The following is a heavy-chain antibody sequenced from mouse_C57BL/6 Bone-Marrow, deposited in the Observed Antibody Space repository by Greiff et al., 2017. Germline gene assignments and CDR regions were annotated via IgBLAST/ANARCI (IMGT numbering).Heavy chain of an antibody. CDR2: IYPSDSET. Sequence: QVQLQQPGAELVRPGSSVKLSCKASGYTFTSYWMDWVKQRPGQGLEWIGNIYPSDSETHYNQKFKDKATFTVDKSSSTAYMQLSSLTSEDSAVYYCALWYFYAMDYWGQGTSVTVSS. J-gene: IGHJ4*01. D-gene: IGHD1-1*02. CDR1: GYTFTSYW. V-gene: IGHV1-61*01. CDR3: ALWYFYAMDY.